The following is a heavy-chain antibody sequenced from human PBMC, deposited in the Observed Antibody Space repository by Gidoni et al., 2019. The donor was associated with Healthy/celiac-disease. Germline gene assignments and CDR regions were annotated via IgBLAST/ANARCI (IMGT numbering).Heavy chain of an antibody. Sequence: EVQLVESGGGLVQPGRSLRLSCAASGFTFDDYAMHWVRQAPGKGLEWVSGISWNSGSIGYADSVKGRFTISRDNAKNSLYLQMNSLRAEDTALYYCAKDTSRAAGTFDIWGQGTMVTVSS. CDR3: AKDTSRAAGTFDI. J-gene: IGHJ3*02. D-gene: IGHD6-13*01. V-gene: IGHV3-9*01. CDR2: ISWNSGSI. CDR1: GFTFDDYA.